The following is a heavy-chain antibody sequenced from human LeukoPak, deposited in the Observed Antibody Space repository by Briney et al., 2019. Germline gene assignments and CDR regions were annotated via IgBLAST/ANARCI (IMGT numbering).Heavy chain of an antibody. CDR2: MNPNSGNT. CDR1: GYTFSSYD. J-gene: IGHJ4*02. V-gene: IGHV1-8*01. CDR3: ARGQKSALTYGSGTYAYYFDY. D-gene: IGHD3-10*01. Sequence: ASVKVSCKASGYTFSSYDINWVRQATGQGLEWMGWMNPNSGNTGYAQKFQGRVTMTRNTSISTAYMELSSPRSDDTAVYYCARGQKSALTYGSGTYAYYFDYWGQGTMVTVYS.